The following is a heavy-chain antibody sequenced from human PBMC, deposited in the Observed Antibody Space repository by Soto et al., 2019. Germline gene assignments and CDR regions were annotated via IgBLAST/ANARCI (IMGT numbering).Heavy chain of an antibody. Sequence: QVQLVESGGGVVQPGRSLTIFCTASGFTFKQNAMHWIRQAPAKGLEWVADISYDGSTKNYADSVKGRFTISRDNSKNTLSLQMSALKGEDTATYYCAREGIAESGPNYYDFWGQGTLVAVSS. J-gene: IGHJ4*02. CDR2: ISYDGSTK. V-gene: IGHV3-30-3*01. D-gene: IGHD6-13*01. CDR3: AREGIAESGPNYYDF. CDR1: GFTFKQNA.